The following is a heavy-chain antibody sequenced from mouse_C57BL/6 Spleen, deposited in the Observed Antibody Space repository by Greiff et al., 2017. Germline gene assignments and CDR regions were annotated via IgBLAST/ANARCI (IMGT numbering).Heavy chain of an antibody. Sequence: VQLQQPGAELVRPGSSVKLSCKASGYTFTSYWMDWVKQRPGQGLEWIGNIYPSDSETHYNQKFKDKATLTVVKSSSTAYMQLSSRTSEDSAVYYCARQLRLRAWFAYWGQGTLVTVSA. CDR2: IYPSDSET. J-gene: IGHJ3*01. V-gene: IGHV1-61*01. CDR1: GYTFTSYW. D-gene: IGHD3-2*02. CDR3: ARQLRLRAWFAY.